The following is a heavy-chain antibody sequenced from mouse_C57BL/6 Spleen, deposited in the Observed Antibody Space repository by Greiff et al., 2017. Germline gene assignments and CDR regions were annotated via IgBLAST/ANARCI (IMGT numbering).Heavy chain of an antibody. J-gene: IGHJ1*03. CDR3: ERSLYYGYDSYFDV. V-gene: IGHV1-78*01. CDR1: GYTFTDHT. CDR2: IYPSDGST. D-gene: IGHD2-2*01. Sequence: VQLQQSDAELVKPGASVKISCKVSGYTFTDHTIHWMKQRPEQGLEWIGYIYPSDGSTKYNEKFKGKATLTADKSSSTAYMQLNSLTSEDSAVYVGERSLYYGYDSYFDVWGTGTTVTVAS.